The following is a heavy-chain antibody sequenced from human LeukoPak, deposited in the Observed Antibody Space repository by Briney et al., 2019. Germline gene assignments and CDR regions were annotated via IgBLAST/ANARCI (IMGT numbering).Heavy chain of an antibody. V-gene: IGHV4-34*01. CDR1: GGSFSGYY. CDR2: NNHSGST. CDR3: ARVGYSYVINDWSRTGLGAYPTKYYYHMDV. Sequence: SETLSLTCAVYGGSFSGYYWSWIRQPPGKGLEWIGENNHSGSTNYNPSLKSRVTISVDTSKNQFSLKLSSVTAADTAVYSCARVGYSYVINDWSRTGLGAYPTKYYYHMDVWGKGTTVTVSS. J-gene: IGHJ6*03. D-gene: IGHD5-18*01.